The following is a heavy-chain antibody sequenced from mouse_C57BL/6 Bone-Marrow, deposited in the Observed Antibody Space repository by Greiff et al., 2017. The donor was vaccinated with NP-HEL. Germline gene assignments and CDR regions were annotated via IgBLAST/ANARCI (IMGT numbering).Heavy chain of an antibody. CDR1: GYTFTDYY. CDR3: ARGYDEYYFDY. V-gene: IGHV1-26*01. CDR2: INPNNGGT. D-gene: IGHD2-2*01. Sequence: EVQLQQSGPELVKPGASVKISCKASGYTFTDYYMNWVKQSHGKSLEWIGDINPNNGGTSYNQKFKGKATLTVDKSSSTAYMELRSLTSEDSAVYYCARGYDEYYFDYWGQGTTLTVSS. J-gene: IGHJ2*01.